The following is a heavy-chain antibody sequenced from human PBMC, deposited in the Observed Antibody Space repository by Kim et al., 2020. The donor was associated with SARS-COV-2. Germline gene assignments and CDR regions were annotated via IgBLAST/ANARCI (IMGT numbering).Heavy chain of an antibody. CDR2: INTNTSNP. Sequence: ASVKVSCKASGYTFTDYGMNWVRQAPGQGPEWMGWINTNTSNPTYAQGFTGRFVFSLDISVSTAYLHISSLKAEDTAVYYCAIINGYRDKYWGQGTLVTV. J-gene: IGHJ4*02. V-gene: IGHV7-4-1*02. CDR1: GYTFTDYG. D-gene: IGHD6-13*01. CDR3: AIINGYRDKY.